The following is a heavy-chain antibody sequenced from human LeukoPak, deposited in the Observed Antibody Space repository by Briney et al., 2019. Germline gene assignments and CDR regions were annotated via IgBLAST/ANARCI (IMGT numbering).Heavy chain of an antibody. D-gene: IGHD5-18*01. J-gene: IGHJ4*02. Sequence: PSETLSLTCSVSGGSLYSGSYYWTWIRQPAGKGLGWIGRIYASGHTIYSPSLKSRVTMSVDTSKNQFSLKLSSVTAADTAVYYCARGRSRAIGYSYGYWGQGTLVTVSS. V-gene: IGHV4-61*02. CDR2: IYASGHT. CDR1: GGSLYSGSYY. CDR3: ARGRSRAIGYSYGY.